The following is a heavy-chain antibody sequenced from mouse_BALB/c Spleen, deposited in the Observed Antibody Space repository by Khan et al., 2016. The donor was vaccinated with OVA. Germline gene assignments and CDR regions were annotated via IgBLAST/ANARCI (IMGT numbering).Heavy chain of an antibody. CDR1: GYTFTTYT. V-gene: IGHV1-4*01. CDR3: VREGAYCSADGWFAY. CDR2: IIPSNDYT. J-gene: IGHJ3*01. D-gene: IGHD2-12*01. Sequence: QVQLQQSGAELARPGASVKMSCKASGYTFTTYTIHWVKQRPGQGLEWIGYIIPSNDYTNYNQKFKDRATLTADKSSSTAYMKLSSLTSEDSAVYYCVREGAYCSADGWFAYGGQGTLVTVSA.